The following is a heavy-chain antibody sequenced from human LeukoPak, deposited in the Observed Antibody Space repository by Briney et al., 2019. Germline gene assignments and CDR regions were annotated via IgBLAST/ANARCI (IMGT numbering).Heavy chain of an antibody. J-gene: IGHJ4*02. CDR2: INQDGSAK. V-gene: IGHV3-7*05. Sequence: GGSLRLSCADSGFLFSNSWMAWVRQAPGRGLEWLANINQDGSAKTCVDSVKGRFTISRDNAKNSLYLQMNSLRAEDTAMYYCARDSGYNAFDYWGQGTLVTVCS. CDR1: GFLFSNSW. CDR3: ARDSGYNAFDY. D-gene: IGHD5-12*01.